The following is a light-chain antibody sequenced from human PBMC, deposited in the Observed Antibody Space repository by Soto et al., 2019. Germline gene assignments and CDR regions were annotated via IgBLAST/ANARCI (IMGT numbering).Light chain of an antibody. CDR2: GNS. CDR1: SSNIGAGYD. V-gene: IGLV1-40*01. Sequence: QSVLTQPPSVSGAPGQRVTISCTGSSSNIGAGYDVHWYQQLPGTAPKLLIYGNSNRPSGVPDRFSGSKSGTSASLAITGLQAEDEADYYCTSYKTSSTWVFGGGTKLTVL. J-gene: IGLJ3*02. CDR3: TSYKTSSTWV.